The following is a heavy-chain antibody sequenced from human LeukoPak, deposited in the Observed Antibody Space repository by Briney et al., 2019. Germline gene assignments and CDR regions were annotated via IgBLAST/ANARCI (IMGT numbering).Heavy chain of an antibody. V-gene: IGHV1-46*01. CDR2: INPSGGSK. CDR3: ARGDWNYGRVDY. CDR1: GYTFTSYY. Sequence: ASVKVSCKASGYTFTSYYMHWVRQAPGQGVEGMGIINPSGGSKSYAQKFQGRVTMTRDMSTSTVYMELSSLRSEDTAVYYCARGDWNYGRVDYWGQGTLVTVSS. D-gene: IGHD1-7*01. J-gene: IGHJ4*02.